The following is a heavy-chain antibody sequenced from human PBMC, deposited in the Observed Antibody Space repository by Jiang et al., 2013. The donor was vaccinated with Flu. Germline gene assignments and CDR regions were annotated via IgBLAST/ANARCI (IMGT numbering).Heavy chain of an antibody. J-gene: IGHJ6*04. CDR2: ISSSSSTI. CDR1: GFTFSSYS. Sequence: RLSCAASGFTFSSYSMNWVRQAPGKGLEWVSYISSSSSTIYYADSVKGRFTISRDNAKNSLYLQMNSLRAEDTAVYYCARDMVFGSVWGKGTTVTVSS. D-gene: IGHD3/OR15-3a*01. V-gene: IGHV3-48*04. CDR3: ARDMVFGSV.